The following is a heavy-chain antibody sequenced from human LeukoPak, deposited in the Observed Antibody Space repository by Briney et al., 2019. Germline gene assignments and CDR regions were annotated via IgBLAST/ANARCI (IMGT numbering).Heavy chain of an antibody. V-gene: IGHV3-7*01. CDR3: ARHLSGITGYTYGRGIDY. J-gene: IGHJ4*02. CDR2: IKKDGSEK. Sequence: GGSLRLSCAASGFTFSSYWMHWVRQAPGKGLEWVANIKKDGSEKYYVDSVKGRFTISRDNAKKSLYLQMNSLGAEDTAVYYCARHLSGITGYTYGRGIDYWGQGTLLTVSS. CDR1: GFTFSSYW. D-gene: IGHD5-18*01.